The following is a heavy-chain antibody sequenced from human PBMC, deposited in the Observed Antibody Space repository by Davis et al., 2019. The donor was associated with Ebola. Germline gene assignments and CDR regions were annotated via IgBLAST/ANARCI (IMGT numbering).Heavy chain of an antibody. CDR3: ARESVQGVSYWYFDL. V-gene: IGHV3-23*01. CDR2: LSGSGGST. J-gene: IGHJ2*01. Sequence: GESLKISCAASGFTFSSYAMSWVRQAPGKGLEWVSALSGSGGSTYYADSVKGRFTISRDNSKNTLYLQMNSLRAEDTAVYYCARESVQGVSYWYFDLWGRGTLVTVSS. CDR1: GFTFSSYA. D-gene: IGHD3-10*01.